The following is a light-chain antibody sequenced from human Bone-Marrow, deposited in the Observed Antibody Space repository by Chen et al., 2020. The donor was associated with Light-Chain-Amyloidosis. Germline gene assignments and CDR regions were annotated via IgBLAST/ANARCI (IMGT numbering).Light chain of an antibody. CDR3: QQFQLWPLT. Sequence: EIVMTQSPATLSVSPGERATLSCRASQSINTNIAWYQQRPGQAPRLLIYGPSTRASSIPARFSGGGSGTDFTLTISSLQSEDSAVYYCQQFQLWPLTFGGGTKVEI. CDR1: QSINTN. CDR2: GPS. J-gene: IGKJ4*01. V-gene: IGKV3-15*01.